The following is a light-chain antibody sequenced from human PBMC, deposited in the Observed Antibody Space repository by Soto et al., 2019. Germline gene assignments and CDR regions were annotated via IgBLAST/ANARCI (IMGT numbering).Light chain of an antibody. CDR1: QSVSSNN. CDR2: GAS. V-gene: IGKV3-20*01. CDR3: QHYNNWPPWT. J-gene: IGKJ1*01. Sequence: DIVLTQSPVTLSLSPGERATLSCRASQSVSSNNLAWYQQRPGQAPRVVIYGASTRATGIPDRFSGSGSGTHFTLTISRLEPGDFAAYYCQHYNNWPPWTFGQGTKVDIK.